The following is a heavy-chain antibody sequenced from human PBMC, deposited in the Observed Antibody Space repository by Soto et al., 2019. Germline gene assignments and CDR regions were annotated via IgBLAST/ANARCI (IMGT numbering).Heavy chain of an antibody. CDR2: IYYSGST. D-gene: IGHD5-12*01. Sequence: TLSLTCTVSGGSNSSGGYYWSWIRQHPGKGLEWIGYIYYSGSTYYNPSLKSRVTISVDTSKNQFSLKLSSVTAAVTAVYYCARVRGYSGYQGNWFAPWGQRTLVTASS. V-gene: IGHV4-31*03. CDR3: ARVRGYSGYQGNWFAP. CDR1: GGSNSSGGYY. J-gene: IGHJ5*02.